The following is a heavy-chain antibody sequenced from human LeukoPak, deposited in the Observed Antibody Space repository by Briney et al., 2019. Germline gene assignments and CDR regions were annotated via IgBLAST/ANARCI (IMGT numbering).Heavy chain of an antibody. J-gene: IGHJ3*02. CDR1: GGSFSGYY. CDR3: ARVPGGYYDFWSGYFAGAFDI. V-gene: IGHV4-34*09. D-gene: IGHD3-3*01. Sequence: SETLSLTCAVYGGSFSGYYWSWIRQPPGKGLEWIGEINHSGSTYYNPSLKSRVTISVDTSKNQFSLKLSSVTAADTAVYYCARVPGGYYDFWSGYFAGAFDIWGQGTMVTVSS. CDR2: INHSGST.